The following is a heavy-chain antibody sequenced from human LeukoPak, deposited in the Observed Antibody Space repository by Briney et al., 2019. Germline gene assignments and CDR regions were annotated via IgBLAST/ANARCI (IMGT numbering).Heavy chain of an antibody. CDR2: MNPNSGNT. CDR3: ARAPEWGKANYYYYMDV. D-gene: IGHD1-26*01. J-gene: IGHJ6*03. CDR1: GYTFTSYD. Sequence: ASVKVSCKASGYTFTSYDINWVRQATGQGLEWMGWMNPNSGNTGYAQKFQGRVTMTRNTSISTAYMELSSLRSEDTAVYYCARAPEWGKANYYYYMDVWGKGITVTVSS. V-gene: IGHV1-8*01.